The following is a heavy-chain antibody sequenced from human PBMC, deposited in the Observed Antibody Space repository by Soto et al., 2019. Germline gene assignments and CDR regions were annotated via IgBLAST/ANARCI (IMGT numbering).Heavy chain of an antibody. CDR1: GYTFTSYA. V-gene: IGHV1-3*01. CDR2: INAGNGNT. D-gene: IGHD5-18*01. Sequence: ASVKVSCKASGYTFTSYAMHWVRQAPGQRLEWMGWINAGNGNTKYSQKFQGRVTITRDTSASTAYMELSSLRSEDTAVYYCAREDTAMVTSFDYWGQGTLVTVSS. CDR3: AREDTAMVTSFDY. J-gene: IGHJ4*02.